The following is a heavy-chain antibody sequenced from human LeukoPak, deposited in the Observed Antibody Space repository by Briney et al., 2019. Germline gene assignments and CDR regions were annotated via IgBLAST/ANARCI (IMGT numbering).Heavy chain of an antibody. CDR2: IIPIFGTA. J-gene: IGHJ6*03. Sequence: ASVRVSCKASGGTFSSYAISRVRQAPGQGLEWMGGIIPIFGTANYAQKFQGRVTITADESTSTAYMELSSLRSEDTAVYYCARGTGLQYQGYYMDVWGKGTTVTVSS. CDR3: ARGTGLQYQGYYMDV. CDR1: GGTFSSYA. D-gene: IGHD4-11*01. V-gene: IGHV1-69*13.